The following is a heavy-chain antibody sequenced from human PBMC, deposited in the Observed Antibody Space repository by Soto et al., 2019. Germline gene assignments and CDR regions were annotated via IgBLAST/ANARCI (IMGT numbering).Heavy chain of an antibody. CDR3: AKGPGYFGEFPPHY. CDR1: GFTFRTYG. CDR2: ISYDGRNK. D-gene: IGHD3-10*01. V-gene: IGHV3-30*18. Sequence: GGSLRLSCAASGFTFRTYGMHWVRQAPGKGLEWVALISYDGRNKYSADSVKGRFTISRDNSKNTLFLQMNSLRPEDTAMYYCAKGPGYFGEFPPHYWGQGTLVTVSS. J-gene: IGHJ4*02.